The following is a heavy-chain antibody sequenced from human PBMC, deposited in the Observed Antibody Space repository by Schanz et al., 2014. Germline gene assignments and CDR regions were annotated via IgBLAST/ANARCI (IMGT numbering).Heavy chain of an antibody. D-gene: IGHD2-15*01. CDR2: ISSSGSYI. V-gene: IGHV3-21*04. CDR1: GFTFSTYA. Sequence: VQLLDSGGGLVQPGGSLRLSCAASGFTFSTYAMSWVRQAPGKGLEWVSSISSSGSYIHYADSVKGRFTISRDNAKNTLYLQMNSLSADDTAVFYCAKGMGYCSGGTCYDYYYYGLDVWGQGTTVTVSS. J-gene: IGHJ6*02. CDR3: AKGMGYCSGGTCYDYYYYGLDV.